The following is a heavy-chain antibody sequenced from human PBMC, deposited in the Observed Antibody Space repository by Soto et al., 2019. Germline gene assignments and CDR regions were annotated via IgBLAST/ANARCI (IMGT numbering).Heavy chain of an antibody. V-gene: IGHV3-64D*06. CDR3: VKGASITIFGVVIPFSS. Sequence: GGSLRLSCSASGFTFSSYAMHWVRQAPGKGLEYVSAISSNGGSTYYADSVKGRFTISRDNSKNTLYLQMSSLRAEDTAVYYCVKGASITIFGVVIPFSSWGQGTLVTVSS. D-gene: IGHD3-3*01. J-gene: IGHJ5*02. CDR2: ISSNGGST. CDR1: GFTFSSYA.